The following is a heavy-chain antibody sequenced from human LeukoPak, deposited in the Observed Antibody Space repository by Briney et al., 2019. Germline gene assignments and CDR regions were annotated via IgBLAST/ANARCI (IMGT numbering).Heavy chain of an antibody. D-gene: IGHD1-14*01. V-gene: IGHV4-4*07. CDR3: ARDGRKLYYYYYMDV. J-gene: IGHJ6*03. CDR1: GGSISSYY. Sequence: SETLSLTCTVSGGSISSYYWSWIRQPAGKGLEWIGRIYTSGSTNYNPSLKSRVTMSVDTSKSQFSLKLSSVTAADTAVYYCARDGRKLYYYYYMDVWGKGTTVTVSS. CDR2: IYTSGST.